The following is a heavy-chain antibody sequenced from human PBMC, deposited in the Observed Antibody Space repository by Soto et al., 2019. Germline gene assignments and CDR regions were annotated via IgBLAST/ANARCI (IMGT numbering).Heavy chain of an antibody. CDR3: ARDGVGATPSDY. CDR2: IWYDGSNK. V-gene: IGHV3-33*01. CDR1: GFTFSSYG. J-gene: IGHJ4*02. Sequence: QVQLVESGGGVVQPGRSLRLSCAASGFTFSSYGMHWVRQAPGKGLEWVAVIWYDGSNKYYADSVKGRFTISRGNSKNTLYLQMNSLRAEDTAVYYCARDGVGATPSDYWGQGTLVTVSS. D-gene: IGHD1-26*01.